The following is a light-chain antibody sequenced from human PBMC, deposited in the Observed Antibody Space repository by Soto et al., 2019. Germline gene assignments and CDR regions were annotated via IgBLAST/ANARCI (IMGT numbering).Light chain of an antibody. CDR1: SIGVGGANY. CDR2: DVS. J-gene: IGLJ1*01. CDR3: CSYAVTFYV. V-gene: IGLV2-11*01. Sequence: QSVLTQARSVSGPPGRSATISCTGASIGVGGANYGAGYQQHPAKTPKLTLYDVSKRPSEVPDRFSGSKSGNTASLTISGLHAEDEADYYCCSYAVTFYVFGTGTKVTVL.